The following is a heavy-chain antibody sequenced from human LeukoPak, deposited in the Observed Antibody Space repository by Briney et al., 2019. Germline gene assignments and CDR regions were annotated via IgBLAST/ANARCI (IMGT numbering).Heavy chain of an antibody. V-gene: IGHV1-46*01. CDR2: INPSGGST. D-gene: IGHD3-16*01. CDR1: GGTFSGYA. CDR3: ARDKGQDGVWGTFVS. Sequence: ASVKVSCKASGGTFSGYAINWVRQAPGRGLEWMGIINPSGGSTSYAQKFQGRVTMTRDMTTSTVYMELSRLRSHDTAVYYCARDKGQDGVWGTFVSWGQGTLVTVSS. J-gene: IGHJ4*02.